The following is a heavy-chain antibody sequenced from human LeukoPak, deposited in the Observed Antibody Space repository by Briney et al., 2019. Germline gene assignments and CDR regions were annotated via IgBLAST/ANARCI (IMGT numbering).Heavy chain of an antibody. CDR3: ARDRGYCSGGSCYSGVYYFDY. CDR1: GYTFTSYY. J-gene: IGHJ4*02. V-gene: IGHV1-46*01. D-gene: IGHD2-15*01. Sequence: ASVKVSCKASGYTFTSYYMHWVRQAPGQGLEWMGIINPSGGSTSYAQKFQGRVTMTRDMSTSTVYMELSSLRSEDTAVYYCARDRGYCSGGSCYSGVYYFDYWGQGTLVTVSS. CDR2: INPSGGST.